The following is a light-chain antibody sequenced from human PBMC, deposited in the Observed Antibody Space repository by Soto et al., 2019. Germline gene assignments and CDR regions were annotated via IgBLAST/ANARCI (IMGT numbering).Light chain of an antibody. CDR3: QQHYNSPRT. Sequence: DIVMTQSPDSLTVSLGERAAINCKSSQNILYSSNNKNYLAWYQQEPGQPPRLLIHWASTRESGVPDRFSGSGSGTDFTLTISSLQAEDVAVYYCQQHYNSPRTFGQGTKVDIK. V-gene: IGKV4-1*01. J-gene: IGKJ1*01. CDR2: WAS. CDR1: QNILYSSNNKNY.